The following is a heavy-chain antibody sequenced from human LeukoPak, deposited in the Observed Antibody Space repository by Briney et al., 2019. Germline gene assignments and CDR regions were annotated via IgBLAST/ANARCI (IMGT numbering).Heavy chain of an antibody. D-gene: IGHD4-17*01. CDR3: ARDLYGDYAFDI. CDR1: GYSISSSYY. V-gene: IGHV4-61*01. Sequence: SETLSLTCTVFGYSISSSYYWTWIRQPPGKGLEWIGYIYDSGRTNYNRSLKSRVTISVDTSRKQFSLKLSSVTAADTAVYYCARDLYGDYAFDIWGQGTLVTVSS. J-gene: IGHJ3*02. CDR2: IYDSGRT.